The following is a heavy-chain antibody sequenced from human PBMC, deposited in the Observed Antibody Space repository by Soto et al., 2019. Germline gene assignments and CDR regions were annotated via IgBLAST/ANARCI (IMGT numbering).Heavy chain of an antibody. J-gene: IGHJ6*02. CDR2: INPKSGGT. D-gene: IGHD3-16*01. Sequence: ASVKVSCKASGYTFTGYYMHWVRQAPGQGPEWMGWINPKSGGTNYAEKLQGRVTMTADTSSKTVYMELRRLGSDDTAVYYCARGGYYDNVWGKLSDYGLDVWG. V-gene: IGHV1-2*02. CDR1: GYTFTGYY. CDR3: ARGGYYDNVWGKLSDYGLDV.